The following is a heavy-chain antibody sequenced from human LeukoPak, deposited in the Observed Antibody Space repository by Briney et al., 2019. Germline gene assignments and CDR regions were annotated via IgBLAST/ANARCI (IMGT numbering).Heavy chain of an antibody. V-gene: IGHV3-48*03. CDR2: ISTSGTTA. D-gene: IGHD3-22*01. CDR1: GFTFSNFE. CDR3: ARGFYRDSRAFDY. Sequence: GGSLRLSCVGSGFTFSNFEMNWVRQAPGRGLEWVSYISTSGTTASYRDSVEGRFTISRDNAKNSLFLQMNSLRVDDAAIYYCARGFYRDSRAFDYWGQGVLVTVSS. J-gene: IGHJ4*02.